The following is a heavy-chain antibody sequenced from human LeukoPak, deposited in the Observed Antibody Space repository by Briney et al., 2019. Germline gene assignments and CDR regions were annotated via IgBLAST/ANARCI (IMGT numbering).Heavy chain of an antibody. V-gene: IGHV4-4*08. D-gene: IGHD6-19*01. Sequence: SETLSLTCTVSGGSISSSSWSWIRQPPGKGLEWIGYIYNSGSTNYNHSLKSRLTIFVDMSKNQFSLKLRSVTAADTAVYYCARNNSGWGAFDIWDQGTMVTVSS. CDR1: GGSISSSS. CDR3: ARNNSGWGAFDI. J-gene: IGHJ3*02. CDR2: IYNSGST.